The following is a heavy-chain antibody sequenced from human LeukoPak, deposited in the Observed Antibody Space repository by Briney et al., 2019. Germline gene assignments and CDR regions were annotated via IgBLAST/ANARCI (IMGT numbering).Heavy chain of an antibody. CDR2: ISAYNGNT. Sequence: GASVKVSCKASGYTFTSYGISWVRQAPGQGLEWMGWISAYNGNTNYAQKLQGRVTMTTDTSTSTAYMELRSLRSDDTAVYYCAREQYYYDSSGSFDYWGQGTLVTVSS. CDR3: AREQYYYDSSGSFDY. CDR1: GYTFTSYG. D-gene: IGHD3-22*01. J-gene: IGHJ4*02. V-gene: IGHV1-18*01.